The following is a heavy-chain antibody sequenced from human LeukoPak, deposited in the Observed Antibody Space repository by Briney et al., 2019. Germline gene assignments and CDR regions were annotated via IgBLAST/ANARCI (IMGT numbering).Heavy chain of an antibody. D-gene: IGHD6-19*01. Sequence: GASVKVTCKASGYTFTSYYMHWVRQAPGQGLEWMGIINPSGGSTSYAQKFQGRVTMTRDTSISTAYMELSRLRSDDTAVYYCARTDIAVAGEPFDYWGQGTLVTVSS. J-gene: IGHJ4*02. CDR3: ARTDIAVAGEPFDY. V-gene: IGHV1-46*01. CDR1: GYTFTSYY. CDR2: INPSGGST.